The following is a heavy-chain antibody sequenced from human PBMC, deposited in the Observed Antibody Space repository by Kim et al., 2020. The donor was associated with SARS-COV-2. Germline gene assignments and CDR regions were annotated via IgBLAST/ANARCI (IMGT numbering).Heavy chain of an antibody. Sequence: GGSLRLSCAASGFTFSSYSMNWVRQAPGKGLEWVSYISSSSSTIYYADSVKGRFTISRDNAKNSLYLQMNSLRAEDTAVYYCAREYRYRHYDIPSARYYFDYWGQGTLVTVSS. V-gene: IGHV3-48*04. J-gene: IGHJ4*02. CDR2: ISSSSSTI. CDR1: GFTFSSYS. D-gene: IGHD3-9*01. CDR3: AREYRYRHYDIPSARYYFDY.